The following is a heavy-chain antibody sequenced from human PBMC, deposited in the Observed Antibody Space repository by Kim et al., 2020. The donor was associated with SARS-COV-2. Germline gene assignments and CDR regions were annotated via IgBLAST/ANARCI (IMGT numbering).Heavy chain of an antibody. J-gene: IGHJ4*02. CDR3: ARVFFYGSGRYYLIY. Sequence: ASVKVSCKASGYTFTSYDISWVRQATGQGLEWMGWMNPSSGNTDYAQKFQGRVTMTRNTSTGTAYMELSSLRSDDTAVYYCARVFFYGSGRYYLIYWGQGTLITVSS. V-gene: IGHV1-8*01. CDR1: GYTFTSYD. D-gene: IGHD3-10*01. CDR2: MNPSSGNT.